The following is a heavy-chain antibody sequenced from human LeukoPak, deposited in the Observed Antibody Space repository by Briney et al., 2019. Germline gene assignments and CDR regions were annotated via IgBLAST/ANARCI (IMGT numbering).Heavy chain of an antibody. CDR2: IYYSGST. CDR1: GGSISSYY. V-gene: IGHV4-59*01. Sequence: PSETLSLTCTVSGGSISSYYWSWIRQPPGKGLEWIGYIYYSGSTNYSPSLKSRLTISVDTSKNQFSLKPSSVTAADTAVYYCARTYGSSGLGYFDLWGRGTLVTVSS. J-gene: IGHJ2*01. D-gene: IGHD6-13*01. CDR3: ARTYGSSGLGYFDL.